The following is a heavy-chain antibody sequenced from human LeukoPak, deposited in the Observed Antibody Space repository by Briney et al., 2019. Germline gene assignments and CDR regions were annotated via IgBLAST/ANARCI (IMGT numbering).Heavy chain of an antibody. CDR2: INPNSGGT. CDR1: GYTFTDYY. V-gene: IGHV1-2*02. J-gene: IGHJ4*02. Sequence: ASVKVSCKASGYTFTDYYMHWVRQAPGQGLEWMGWINPNSGGTNYAQKFQGGVTMTRDTSISTAYMELSRLRSDDTAVYYCARPCSSWNPKDYFDYWGQGTLVTVSS. CDR3: ARPCSSWNPKDYFDY. D-gene: IGHD6-13*01.